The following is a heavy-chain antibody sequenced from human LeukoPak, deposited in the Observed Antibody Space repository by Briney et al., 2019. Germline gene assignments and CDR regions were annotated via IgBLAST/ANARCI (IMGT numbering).Heavy chain of an antibody. Sequence: AGGSLRLSCTASGFTFSSYAMSWVRQAPGKGLEWVSVISTNGGMTSYADSVKGRFTISRDKSQNMVYLQMNGLRHDDTAIYYCARDRGIVLPPTTGLFDYWGQGTVVTASS. D-gene: IGHD1-26*01. J-gene: IGHJ4*02. V-gene: IGHV3-23*01. CDR2: ISTNGGMT. CDR3: ARDRGIVLPPTTGLFDY. CDR1: GFTFSSYA.